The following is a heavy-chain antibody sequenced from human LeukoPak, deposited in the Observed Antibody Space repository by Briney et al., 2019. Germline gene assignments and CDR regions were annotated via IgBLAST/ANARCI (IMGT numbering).Heavy chain of an antibody. Sequence: SVKVSCKASGGTLSSYAISWVRQAPGQGLEWMGGIIPSFGTANYAQKFQGRVTITADKSTSTAYMELSSLRSEDTAVYYCASPGLGYCSGGSCYSEAFDIWGQGTMVTVSS. CDR3: ASPGLGYCSGGSCYSEAFDI. V-gene: IGHV1-69*06. J-gene: IGHJ3*02. D-gene: IGHD2-15*01. CDR2: IIPSFGTA. CDR1: GGTLSSYA.